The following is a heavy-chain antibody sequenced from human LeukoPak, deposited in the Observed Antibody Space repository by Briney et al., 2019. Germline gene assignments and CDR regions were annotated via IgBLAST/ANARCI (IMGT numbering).Heavy chain of an antibody. V-gene: IGHV3-21*01. Sequence: GGSLRLSCAASGFIFSSYTMNWVRQAPGKGLEWVSSISSSSSYIYFADSVKGRFAISRDNAKNSLYLQMNSLRAEDTAVYYCARGALGMSGRIVDAFDIWGQGTRVTVSS. CDR3: ARGALGMSGRIVDAFDI. J-gene: IGHJ3*02. D-gene: IGHD1-14*01. CDR1: GFIFSSYT. CDR2: ISSSSSYI.